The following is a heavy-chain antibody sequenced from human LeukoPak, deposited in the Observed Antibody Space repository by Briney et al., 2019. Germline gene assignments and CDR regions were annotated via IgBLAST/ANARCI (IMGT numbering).Heavy chain of an antibody. CDR3: ARDVGATPGYFDY. D-gene: IGHD1-26*01. CDR2: IYYSGST. V-gene: IGHV4-61*01. CDR1: GGSISSSSYY. Sequence: SETLSLTCTVSGGSISSSSYYWGWIRQPPGKGLEWIGYIYYSGSTNYNPSLKSRVTISVDTSKNQFSLKLSSVTAADTAVYYCARDVGATPGYFDYWGQGTLVIVSS. J-gene: IGHJ4*02.